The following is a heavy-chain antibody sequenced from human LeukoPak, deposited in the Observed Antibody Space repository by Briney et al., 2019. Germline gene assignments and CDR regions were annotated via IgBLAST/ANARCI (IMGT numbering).Heavy chain of an antibody. CDR3: ARVQTTVLAPAV. D-gene: IGHD4-17*01. V-gene: IGHV4-34*01. CDR1: GGSFSGYY. J-gene: IGHJ4*02. CDR2: INHSGST. Sequence: SETLSLTCAVYGGSFSGYYWSWIRQPPGKGLEWIGEINHSGSTNYNPSLKSRVTISVDTSKNQFSLHLRSVTAADTALYYCARVQTTVLAPAVWGLGTQVTVSS.